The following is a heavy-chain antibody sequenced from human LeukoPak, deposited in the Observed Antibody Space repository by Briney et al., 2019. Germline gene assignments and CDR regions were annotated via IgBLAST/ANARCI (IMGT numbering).Heavy chain of an antibody. D-gene: IGHD3-3*01. V-gene: IGHV4-59*01. CDR3: ARVRDAYDFWSGYYFDY. CDR1: GGSISSYY. CDR2: IYYSGST. Sequence: SETLSLTCTVSGGSISSYYWSWIRQPPGKGLEWIGYIYYSGSTNYNPSLESRVTISVDTSKNQFSLKLSSVTAADTAVYYCARVRDAYDFWSGYYFDYWGQGTLVTVSS. J-gene: IGHJ4*02.